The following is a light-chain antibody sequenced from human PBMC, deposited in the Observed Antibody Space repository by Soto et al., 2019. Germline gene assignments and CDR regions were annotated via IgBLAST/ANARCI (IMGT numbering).Light chain of an antibody. Sequence: SYELTQPPSVSVAPGQTASITCGGNVIGSISVHWYQQKPGQAPVLVVFDDSDRPSGIPERFSGSNSRNTATLTISRVEAGDDADYYCQVWDSSSDHVIFGGGTQLTVL. J-gene: IGLJ2*01. CDR2: DDS. CDR1: VIGSIS. V-gene: IGLV3-21*02. CDR3: QVWDSSSDHVI.